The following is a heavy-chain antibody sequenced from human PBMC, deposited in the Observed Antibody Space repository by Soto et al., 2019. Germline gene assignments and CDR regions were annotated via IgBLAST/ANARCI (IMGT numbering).Heavy chain of an antibody. CDR2: MSPGGNSQ. D-gene: IGHD3-22*01. V-gene: IGHV3-30-3*01. Sequence: PGGSLRLSCAAPGFNLNIHALHWLRQAPGEGLEWVAVMSPGGNSQYYADSVKGRFTISRDTSQSTLYPQMTSLRPEDTAAYYFASGAAFYYDTSRYWGQGTLVTVSS. CDR1: GFNLNIHA. CDR3: ASGAAFYYDTSRY. J-gene: IGHJ4*02.